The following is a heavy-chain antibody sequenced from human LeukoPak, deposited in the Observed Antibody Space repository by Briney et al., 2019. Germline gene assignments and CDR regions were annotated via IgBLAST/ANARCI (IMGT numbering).Heavy chain of an antibody. V-gene: IGHV1-2*02. CDR2: INPNSGGT. D-gene: IGHD3-9*01. Sequence: ASVKVSCKASGYTFTSHGITWVRQAPGQGLEWMGWINPNSGGTNYAQKFQGRVTMTRDTSISTAYMELSRLRSDDTAVYYCAREIYDILTGYYNDYWGQGTLVSVSS. J-gene: IGHJ4*02. CDR1: GYTFTSHG. CDR3: AREIYDILTGYYNDY.